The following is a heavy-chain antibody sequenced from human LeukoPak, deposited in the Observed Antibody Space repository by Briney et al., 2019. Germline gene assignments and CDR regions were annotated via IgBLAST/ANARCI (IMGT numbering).Heavy chain of an antibody. V-gene: IGHV3-30*03. D-gene: IGHD6-19*01. CDR3: ARGTVSGWLFGAMDV. CDR1: GFTFRSYG. CDR2: ISYDVSTK. Sequence: GGSLRLSCAASGFTFRSYGMHWVRQVPGKGLEWVAVISYDVSTKYYADSVKGRFTISRDNSKNTLYLQMNSLRAEDTAVYYCARGTVSGWLFGAMDVWGKGTTVTISS. J-gene: IGHJ6*03.